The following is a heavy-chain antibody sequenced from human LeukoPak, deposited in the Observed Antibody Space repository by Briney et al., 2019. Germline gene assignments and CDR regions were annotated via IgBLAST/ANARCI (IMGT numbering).Heavy chain of an antibody. D-gene: IGHD2-21*02. Sequence: ASVKVSCKASGYTFTSYDINWVRQATGQGLEWMGWMNPNSGNTGYAQKFQGRVTMTRNTSISTAYMELSSLRSEDTAVYYCARDAQKPNIVVVTEGPDDAFDIWGQGTMVTVSS. J-gene: IGHJ3*02. V-gene: IGHV1-8*01. CDR1: GYTFTSYD. CDR3: ARDAQKPNIVVVTEGPDDAFDI. CDR2: MNPNSGNT.